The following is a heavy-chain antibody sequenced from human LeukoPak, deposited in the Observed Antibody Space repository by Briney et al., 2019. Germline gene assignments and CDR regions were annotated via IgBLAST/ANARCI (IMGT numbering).Heavy chain of an antibody. CDR3: ARDNRNWNEILFDY. Sequence: TASETLSLTCTVSGGSISSSSYYWGWIRQPPGKGLEWIGSIYYSGSTYYNPSLKSRVTISVDTSKNQFSLKLSSVTAADTAVYYCARDNRNWNEILFDYWGQGTLVTVSS. CDR1: GGSISSSSYY. J-gene: IGHJ4*02. D-gene: IGHD1-1*01. CDR2: IYYSGST. V-gene: IGHV4-39*07.